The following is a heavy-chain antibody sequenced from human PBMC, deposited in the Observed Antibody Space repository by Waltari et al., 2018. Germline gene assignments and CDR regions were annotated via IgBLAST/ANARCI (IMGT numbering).Heavy chain of an antibody. CDR3: ARVSVSYDYIWGSYRLFDY. J-gene: IGHJ4*02. CDR2: IYYSGST. V-gene: IGHV4-59*01. CDR1: GGSISSYY. D-gene: IGHD3-16*02. Sequence: QVQLQESGPGLVKPSETLSLTCTVSGGSISSYYWSWIRQPPGKGLEWIGYIYYSGSTNDNPSLKSRVTISVDTSKNQFSLKLSSVTAADTAVYYCARVSVSYDYIWGSYRLFDYWGQGTLVTVSS.